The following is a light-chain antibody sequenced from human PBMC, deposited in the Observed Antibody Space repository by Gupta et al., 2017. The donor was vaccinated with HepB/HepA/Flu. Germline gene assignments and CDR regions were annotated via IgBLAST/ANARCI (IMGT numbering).Light chain of an antibody. CDR2: QDT. Sequence: SYELTQPPSVSVSPGQTASITCSGDKLGDKYACWYQQKPGQSPVLGIYQDTKRPSGIPERFSGSNSGNTDTLNSSGTQTTEEAYYYCKVWDSSTVVFGGGTKLTVL. CDR3: KVWDSSTVV. V-gene: IGLV3-1*01. J-gene: IGLJ2*01. CDR1: KLGDKY.